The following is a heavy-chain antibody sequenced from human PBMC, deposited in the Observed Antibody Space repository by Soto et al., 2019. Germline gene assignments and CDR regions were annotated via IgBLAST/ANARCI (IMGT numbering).Heavy chain of an antibody. CDR2: IIPIFGTA. J-gene: IGHJ6*02. Sequence: QVQLVQSGAEVMKPGSSVKVSCKASGGTFRRYGMSWVRQAPGQGLEWMGGIIPIFGTANYAQKFQCRVTITADESTSTAYMELSSLGSEDTAVYYCAMTREYYYYGMDVWGQGTTVTVSS. V-gene: IGHV1-69*12. CDR1: GGTFRRYG. CDR3: AMTREYYYYGMDV.